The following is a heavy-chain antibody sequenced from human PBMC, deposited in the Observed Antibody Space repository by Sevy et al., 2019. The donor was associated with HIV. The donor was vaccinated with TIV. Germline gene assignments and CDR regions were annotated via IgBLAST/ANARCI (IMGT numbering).Heavy chain of an antibody. CDR1: GYTFTSYR. D-gene: IGHD2-15*01. CDR3: ARAYCSGGSCYSRAY. Sequence: ASVKVSCKASGYTFTSYRVSWVRQAPGQGLEWMGWISAHNGDTHYAQKFQGRVTMTTDTPTSTAYMVLRSLRSDDTAVYYCARAYCSGGSCYSRAYWGQGTLVTVSS. V-gene: IGHV1-18*01. CDR2: ISAHNGDT. J-gene: IGHJ4*02.